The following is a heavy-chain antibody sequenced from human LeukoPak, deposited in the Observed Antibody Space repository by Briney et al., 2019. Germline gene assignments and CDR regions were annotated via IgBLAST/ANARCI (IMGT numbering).Heavy chain of an antibody. Sequence: GGSLRLSCAASGFTFSSYAMSWVRQAPGKGLEWVSAISGSGGSTYYADSVKGRFTISRDNSKNTLYLQMNSLRAEDTAVHYCAKDRTYDSSGYADYWGQGTLVTVSS. J-gene: IGHJ4*02. CDR2: ISGSGGST. CDR1: GFTFSSYA. D-gene: IGHD3-22*01. V-gene: IGHV3-23*01. CDR3: AKDRTYDSSGYADY.